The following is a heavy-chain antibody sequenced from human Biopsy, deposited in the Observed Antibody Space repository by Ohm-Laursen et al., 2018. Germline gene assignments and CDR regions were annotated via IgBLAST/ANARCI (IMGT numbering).Heavy chain of an antibody. CDR3: ARGDYFDSYGYFWFDP. CDR1: GGSISSCDSF. Sequence: SQTLSFTCTVSGGSISSCDSFWHWIRQRPGKGLVRIGYIFNSANTYSNPSLKNLTTISGDTSKNHFSLKLNSVTAADTAVYYCARGDYFDSYGYFWFDPWGQGTLVTVSS. CDR2: IFNSANT. J-gene: IGHJ5*02. V-gene: IGHV4-31*01. D-gene: IGHD3-22*01.